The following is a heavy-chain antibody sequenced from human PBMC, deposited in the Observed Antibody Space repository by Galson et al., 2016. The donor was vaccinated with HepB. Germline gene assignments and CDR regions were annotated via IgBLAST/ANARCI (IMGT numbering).Heavy chain of an antibody. D-gene: IGHD6-13*01. V-gene: IGHV3-9*01. CDR3: VKGSSSWYGGGMDV. CDR1: GFTFEDYA. J-gene: IGHJ6*02. Sequence: SLRLSCAVSGFTFEDYAMHWVRQTPGKGLEWVSTISWNNKSIAYADFVKGRFAISRDNAKNPLSLQMNSVTTEETAMYFCVKGSSSWYGGGMDVWGQGTTVTVSS. CDR2: ISWNNKSI.